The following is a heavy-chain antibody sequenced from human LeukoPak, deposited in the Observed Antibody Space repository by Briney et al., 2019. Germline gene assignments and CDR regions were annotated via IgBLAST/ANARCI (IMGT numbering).Heavy chain of an antibody. J-gene: IGHJ5*02. CDR3: ARTSDYYDSSGRGSRFDP. D-gene: IGHD3-22*01. CDR2: IYYSGST. V-gene: IGHV4-39*01. CDR1: GGSISSSSYY. Sequence: SETLSLTCTVPGGSISSSSYYWGWICQPPGKWLEWIVSIYYSGSTYYNPSLKSRVTISVDTSKTQFSLKLSSVTAADTAVYYCARTSDYYDSSGRGSRFDPWGQGTLVTVSS.